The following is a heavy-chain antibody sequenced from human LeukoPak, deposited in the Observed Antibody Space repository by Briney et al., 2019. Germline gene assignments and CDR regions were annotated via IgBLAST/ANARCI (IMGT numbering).Heavy chain of an antibody. D-gene: IGHD6-13*01. V-gene: IGHV1-8*02. CDR1: GGTFSSYA. CDR3: ARWYSSGWYSSYYGMDV. Sequence: ASVKVSCKASGGTFSSYAINWVRQATGQGLEWMGWMNPNSGNTGYAQKFQGRVTMTRNTSISTAYMELSSLRSEDTAVYYCARWYSSGWYSSYYGMDVWGQGTTVTVS. J-gene: IGHJ6*02. CDR2: MNPNSGNT.